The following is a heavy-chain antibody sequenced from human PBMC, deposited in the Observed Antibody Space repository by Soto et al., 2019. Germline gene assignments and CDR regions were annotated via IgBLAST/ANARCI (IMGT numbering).Heavy chain of an antibody. CDR1: GYTFTGYY. D-gene: IGHD2-2*01. J-gene: IGHJ4*02. Sequence: ASVKVSCKASGYTFTGYYMHWVRQAPGQGLEWMGWINPNSGGTNDAQKFQGWVTMTRDTSISTAYMELSRLRSDDTAVYYCARGDCSSTSCYARSPSDYWGQGTLVTVSS. CDR3: ARGDCSSTSCYARSPSDY. V-gene: IGHV1-2*04. CDR2: INPNSGGT.